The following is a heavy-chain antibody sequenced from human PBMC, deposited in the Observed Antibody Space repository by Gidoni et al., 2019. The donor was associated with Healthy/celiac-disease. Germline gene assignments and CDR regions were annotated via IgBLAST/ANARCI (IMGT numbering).Heavy chain of an antibody. CDR1: GGSFSGYY. D-gene: IGHD6-25*01. CDR2: INHSVST. Sequence: QVQLQQWGAGLLKPSETLCLTCAVDGGSFSGYYWSWIRQPPGKGLEWIGEINHSVSTNYNPSIKRRVTISVDTFPNQFSLKLCYVTAADTAVYYGARVRWSGPIGYWGQGTLVTVPS. J-gene: IGHJ4*02. V-gene: IGHV4-34*01. CDR3: ARVRWSGPIGY.